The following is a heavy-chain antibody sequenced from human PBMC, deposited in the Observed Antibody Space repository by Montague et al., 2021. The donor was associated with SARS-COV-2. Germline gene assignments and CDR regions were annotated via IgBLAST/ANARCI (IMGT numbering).Heavy chain of an antibody. D-gene: IGHD6-19*01. CDR3: ARQSGRLWGIAVAGAFDH. J-gene: IGHJ4*02. CDR1: GGSISSYY. Sequence: ETLSLTCTVSGGSISSYYWSWIRQPPGKGLEWIGYIYYSGSTNYNPSLKSRVTISVDTSKNQFSLKLSSVTAADTAVYYCARQSGRLWGIAVAGAFDHWGQGTLVTVSS. CDR2: IYYSGST. V-gene: IGHV4-59*08.